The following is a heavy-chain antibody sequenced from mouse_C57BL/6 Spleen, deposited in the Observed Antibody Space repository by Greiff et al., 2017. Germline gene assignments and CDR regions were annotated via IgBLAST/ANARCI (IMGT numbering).Heavy chain of an antibody. Sequence: EVKLEESGGGLVKPGGSLKLSCAASGFTFSSYAMSWVRQTPEKRLKWVATISDGGSYTYYPDNVKGRFTISRDNAKNNLYLQMSHLKSEDTAMYYCARDGRGREAWFAYWGQGTLVTVSA. CDR1: GFTFSSYA. CDR3: ARDGRGREAWFAY. CDR2: ISDGGSYT. D-gene: IGHD3-3*01. V-gene: IGHV5-4*01. J-gene: IGHJ3*01.